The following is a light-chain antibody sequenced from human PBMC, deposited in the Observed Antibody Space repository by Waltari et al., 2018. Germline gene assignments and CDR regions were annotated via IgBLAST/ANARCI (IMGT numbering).Light chain of an antibody. J-gene: IGLJ2*01. CDR3: QTWGSGIVT. Sequence: QPVLTQSPSASASLVASVKLTCPLSTGHSDFAIAWHQQQPERGPRYLMKLNSDGSHTKGDEIPDRFSGPSSGAERYLTISSLQSEDEAAYYCQTWGSGIVTFGGGTQLTVL. CDR2: LNSDGSH. V-gene: IGLV4-69*01. CDR1: TGHSDFA.